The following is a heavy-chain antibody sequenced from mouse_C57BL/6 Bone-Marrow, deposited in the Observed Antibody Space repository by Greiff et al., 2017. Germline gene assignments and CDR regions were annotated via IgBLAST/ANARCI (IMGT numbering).Heavy chain of an antibody. Sequence: VQLQQSGAELVRPGASVKLSCTASGFNIKDDYMHWVKQRPEPGLEWIGWIDPENGDTEYASKFQGKATITADTSSNTAYLQLSSLTSEDTAVYYCTKWDYSNYGGVFLDYWGQGTSVTVSS. CDR2: IDPENGDT. CDR3: TKWDYSNYGGVFLDY. D-gene: IGHD2-5*01. J-gene: IGHJ4*01. V-gene: IGHV14-4*01. CDR1: GFNIKDDY.